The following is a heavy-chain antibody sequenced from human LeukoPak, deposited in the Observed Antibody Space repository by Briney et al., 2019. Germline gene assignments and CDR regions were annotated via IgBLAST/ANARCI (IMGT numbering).Heavy chain of an antibody. CDR1: GFTFSSYS. D-gene: IGHD2-2*01. J-gene: IGHJ3*02. CDR3: ARGDIVVVPAAHPRSWDAFDI. V-gene: IGHV3-21*01. Sequence: GSLRLSCAASGFTFSSYSMNWVRQAPGKGLEWVSSISSSSSYIYYADSVKGRFTISRDNAKNSLYLHMNSLRAEDTAVYYCARGDIVVVPAAHPRSWDAFDIWGQGTMVTVSS. CDR2: ISSSSSYI.